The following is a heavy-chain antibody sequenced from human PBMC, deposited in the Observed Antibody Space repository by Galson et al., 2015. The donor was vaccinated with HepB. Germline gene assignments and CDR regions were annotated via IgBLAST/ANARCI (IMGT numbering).Heavy chain of an antibody. D-gene: IGHD6-19*01. CDR1: GYTFTGYY. CDR2: INPNSGGA. CDR3: ARDISVAAKLAGNDY. Sequence: SVKVSCKASGYTFTGYYMDWVRQAPGQGLEWMGRINPNSGGANYAQKFQGRVTMTRDTSITTAYLELSSLRSDDTAMYYCARDISVAAKLAGNDYWGQGTLVTVSS. J-gene: IGHJ4*02. V-gene: IGHV1-2*06.